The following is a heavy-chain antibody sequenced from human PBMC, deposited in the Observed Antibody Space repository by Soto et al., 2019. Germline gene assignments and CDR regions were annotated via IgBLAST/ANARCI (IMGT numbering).Heavy chain of an antibody. V-gene: IGHV5-51*01. Sequence: GESLKISCKGSGYSFTNYWIGWVRQMPGRGLEWMGIIYPGDSDTRYSPSFQGQVTVSADKSTSTAYLHWSSLKASDTAMYYCARHHSLSYYYDSSGYPQGAFDIWGQGTMVTVSS. D-gene: IGHD3-22*01. J-gene: IGHJ3*02. CDR1: GYSFTNYW. CDR2: IYPGDSDT. CDR3: ARHHSLSYYYDSSGYPQGAFDI.